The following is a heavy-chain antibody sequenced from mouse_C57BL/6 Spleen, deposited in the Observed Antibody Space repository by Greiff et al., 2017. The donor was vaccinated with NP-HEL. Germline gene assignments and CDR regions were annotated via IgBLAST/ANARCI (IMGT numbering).Heavy chain of an antibody. V-gene: IGHV1-69*01. D-gene: IGHD1-1*01. Sequence: VQLQQSGAELVMPGASVKLSCKASGYTFTSYWMHWVKQRPGQGLEWIGEIDPSDSYTNYNQKFKGKSTLTVDKSSSTAYMQLSSLPSEDSAVYYCARKAIATVVAKDYLDYWGQGTTLTVSS. CDR3: ARKAIATVVAKDYLDY. J-gene: IGHJ2*01. CDR1: GYTFTSYW. CDR2: IDPSDSYT.